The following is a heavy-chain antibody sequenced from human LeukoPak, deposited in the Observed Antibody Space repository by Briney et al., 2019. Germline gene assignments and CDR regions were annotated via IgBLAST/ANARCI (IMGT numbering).Heavy chain of an antibody. D-gene: IGHD1-26*01. Sequence: SVKVSCKASGGTFSSYAISWVRQAPGQGLEWTGRIIPILGIANYAQKFQGRVTITADKSTSTAYMELSSLRSEDTAVYYCARGPHLVGATIVSYYYYYGMDVWGQGTTVTVSS. CDR1: GGTFSSYA. V-gene: IGHV1-69*04. J-gene: IGHJ6*02. CDR2: IIPILGIA. CDR3: ARGPHLVGATIVSYYYYYGMDV.